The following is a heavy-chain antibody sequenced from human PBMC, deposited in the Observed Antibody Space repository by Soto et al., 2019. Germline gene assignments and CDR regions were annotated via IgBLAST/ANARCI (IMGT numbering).Heavy chain of an antibody. J-gene: IGHJ5*02. CDR1: GGTFSSYA. V-gene: IGHV1-69*12. CDR3: AGVNNWNWDWFDP. D-gene: IGHD1-7*01. CDR2: IIPIFGTA. Sequence: QVQLVQSGAEVKKPGSSVKVSCKASGGTFSSYAISWVRQAPGQGLEWMGGIIPIFGTANYAQKFQGRVTITAGEATSTGYMELGRLRSEDTALYYCAGVNNWNWDWFDPWGQGTLVTVSS.